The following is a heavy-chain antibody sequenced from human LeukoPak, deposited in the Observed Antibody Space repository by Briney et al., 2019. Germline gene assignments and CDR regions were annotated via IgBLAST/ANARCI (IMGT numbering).Heavy chain of an antibody. CDR1: GFNFSSYA. Sequence: GRSLRLSCAASGFNFSSYAMHWVRQAPGKGLEWVAVITYDGDYKYYGDSVRGRFSISRDISKNTLYLQMNSLIPEDTAVYYCARDTKLPQPPFDPWGQGTLVTVSS. CDR2: ITYDGDYK. D-gene: IGHD1-7*01. J-gene: IGHJ5*02. CDR3: ARDTKLPQPPFDP. V-gene: IGHV3-30*04.